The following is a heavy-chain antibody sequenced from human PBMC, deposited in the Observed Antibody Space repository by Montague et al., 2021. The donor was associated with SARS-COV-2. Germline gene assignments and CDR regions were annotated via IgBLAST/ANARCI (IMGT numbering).Heavy chain of an antibody. CDR1: GFSLNADGMG. CDR3: VRFHRLVMEI. D-gene: IGHD2-21*01. CDR2: IYWDEDK. J-gene: IGHJ3*02. V-gene: IGHV2-5*04. Sequence: PALVKPTQALTLTCSFSGFSLNADGMGVGWVRQPPGKALERLAVIYWDEDKRYRPSLKSRLGITKDTSKNQVVLTMTNMDPVDTGTYYCVRFHRLVMEIWGQGTMVTVSS.